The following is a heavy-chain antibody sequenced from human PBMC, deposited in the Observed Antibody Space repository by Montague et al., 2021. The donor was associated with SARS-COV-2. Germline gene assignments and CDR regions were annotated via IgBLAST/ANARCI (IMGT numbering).Heavy chain of an antibody. D-gene: IGHD4-23*01. Sequence: SLRLSCAASGFSFSDYWMHWVRQAPGKGLEWVSRIHADGSNSYYTDSVKGRFTISRDNAKNTLYLQMNSLRAEDTAVYYCAREPGSVDGMDVWGQGTTITVSS. CDR3: AREPGSVDGMDV. CDR1: GFSFSDYW. J-gene: IGHJ6*02. CDR2: IHADGSNS. V-gene: IGHV3-74*01.